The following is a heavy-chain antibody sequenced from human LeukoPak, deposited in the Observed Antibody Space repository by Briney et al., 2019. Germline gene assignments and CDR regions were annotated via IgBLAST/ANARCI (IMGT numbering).Heavy chain of an antibody. CDR1: GFTFSSYA. D-gene: IGHD5-12*01. CDR3: AKDLLSGYDYRNFDY. CDR2: ISGSGGST. Sequence: PGGSLRLSCAASGFTFSSYAMSWVRQAPGKGLEWVSAISGSGGSTYYADSVKGRFTISRDNSKNTLYLQMNSLRAEDTAVYYCAKDLLSGYDYRNFDYWGQGTLVTVSS. V-gene: IGHV3-23*01. J-gene: IGHJ4*02.